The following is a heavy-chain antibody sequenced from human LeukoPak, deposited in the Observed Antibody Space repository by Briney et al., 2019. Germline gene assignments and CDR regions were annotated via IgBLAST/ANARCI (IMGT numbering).Heavy chain of an antibody. CDR2: ISYDGSNK. V-gene: IGHV3-30*04. CDR3: AREDSSPDLGHYFDY. Sequence: GGSLRLSCAASGFTFSSYAMHWVRQAPGKGLEWVAVISYDGSNKYYADSVKGRFTISRDNSKNTLYLQMNSLRAEDTAVYYWAREDSSPDLGHYFDYWGQGTLVTVSS. CDR1: GFTFSSYA. D-gene: IGHD6-6*01. J-gene: IGHJ4*02.